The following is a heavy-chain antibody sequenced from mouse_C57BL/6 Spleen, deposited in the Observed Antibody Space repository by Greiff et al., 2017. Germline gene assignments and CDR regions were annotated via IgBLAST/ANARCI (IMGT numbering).Heavy chain of an antibody. CDR2: FDPETGGT. V-gene: IGHV1-15*01. CDR1: GYTFTDYA. J-gene: IGHJ2*01. Sequence: VKLQESGAELVRPGASVTLSCKASGYTFTDYAMHWVKQTPVHGLEWIGAFDPETGGTAYNQKFKGKAILTADKSSSTAYMELRSLTSEDSAVYYFTRGYFDYWGQGTTLTVSS. CDR3: TRGYFDY.